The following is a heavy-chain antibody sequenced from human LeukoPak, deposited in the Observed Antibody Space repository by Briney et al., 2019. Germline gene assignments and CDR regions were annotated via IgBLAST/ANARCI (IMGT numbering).Heavy chain of an antibody. CDR2: IYYSGNT. CDR1: GGSISSYY. CDR3: ASWSPYYYGSGSFSYYFDY. D-gene: IGHD3-10*01. Sequence: SETLSLTCTVSGGSISSYYWSWIRQPPGKGLEWIGYIYYSGNTNYNPSLKSRVTISVDTSKNQFSLKLSSVTAADTAVYYCASWSPYYYGSGSFSYYFDYWGQGTLVTVSS. J-gene: IGHJ4*02. V-gene: IGHV4-59*01.